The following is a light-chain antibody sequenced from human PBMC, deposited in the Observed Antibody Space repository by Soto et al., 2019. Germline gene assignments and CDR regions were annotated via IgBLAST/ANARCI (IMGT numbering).Light chain of an antibody. CDR1: SSDVGRYNL. J-gene: IGLJ1*01. CDR3: CSYPGSDCV. CDR2: EVS. Sequence: QSVLTQPASVSGSPGQSLSISCTGASSDVGRYNLVSWYQQHPGKAPKLMLYEVSKRPSGVSHRFSGSRSGNTASLTISGLQDDDEADYYCCSYPGSDCVFGTGTKVTVL. V-gene: IGLV2-23*02.